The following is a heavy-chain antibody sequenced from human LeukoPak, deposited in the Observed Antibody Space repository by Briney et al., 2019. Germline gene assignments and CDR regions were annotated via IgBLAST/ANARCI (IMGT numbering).Heavy chain of an antibody. CDR1: GFTFSSYG. J-gene: IGHJ4*02. Sequence: PGRSLRPSCAAAGFTFSSYGMHWVSQAPGKGLEWVAFIRYDGSNKYYADPVKGRFTISRDNSKNTLYLQMNSLRAEDTAVYYCAKSEIVGATTIDWGQGTLVTVSS. D-gene: IGHD1-26*01. CDR3: AKSEIVGATTID. V-gene: IGHV3-30*02. CDR2: IRYDGSNK.